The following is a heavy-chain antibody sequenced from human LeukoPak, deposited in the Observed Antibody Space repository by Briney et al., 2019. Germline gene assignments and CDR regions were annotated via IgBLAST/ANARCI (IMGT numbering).Heavy chain of an antibody. CDR2: IKTKAERYAT. J-gene: IGHJ6*02. CDR3: SRRALPGSLNV. V-gene: IGHV3-73*01. Sequence: GGSLKLSRAASGFTLNGFDVHGLRPASGKGREWVGHIKTKAERYATAHGASMKGRFTLSREDSKNMAYLQMNSLKSEDTAVYYCSRRALPGSLNVWGQGTTVTVSS. D-gene: IGHD3-16*01. CDR1: GFTLNGFD.